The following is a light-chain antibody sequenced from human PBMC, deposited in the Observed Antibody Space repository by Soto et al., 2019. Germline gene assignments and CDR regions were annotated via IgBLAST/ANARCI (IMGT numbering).Light chain of an antibody. V-gene: IGKV3-20*01. Sequence: EIVLTQSPGTLSLSPGEGATLSCRASQSVSSSYIAWYQQIPGQAPRLLIYGVSSRAAGIPDRFSGSGSGTDFTLTISRLEPEDFAVYYCQQYHNTPITFGQGTRLEIK. J-gene: IGKJ5*01. CDR2: GVS. CDR3: QQYHNTPIT. CDR1: QSVSSSY.